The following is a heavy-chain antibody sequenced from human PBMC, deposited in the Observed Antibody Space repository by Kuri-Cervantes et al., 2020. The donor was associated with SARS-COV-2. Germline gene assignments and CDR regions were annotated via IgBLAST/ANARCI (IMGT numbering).Heavy chain of an antibody. D-gene: IGHD2-21*01. CDR3: ARGRVGVQYF. Sequence: GGSLRLSCAASGFTFNNYAMHWVRQTPGEGLEWVAITSYDGTSKYYADSVKGRFTISRDNSKNTLYLQMNNLRGDDTAVYFFARGRVGVQYFWGQGTLVTVSS. CDR1: GFTFNNYA. J-gene: IGHJ4*02. CDR2: TSYDGTSK. V-gene: IGHV3-30-3*01.